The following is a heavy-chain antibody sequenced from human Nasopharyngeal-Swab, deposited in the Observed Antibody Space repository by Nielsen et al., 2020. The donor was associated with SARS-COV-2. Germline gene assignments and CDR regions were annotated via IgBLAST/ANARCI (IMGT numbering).Heavy chain of an antibody. V-gene: IGHV4-39*07. J-gene: IGHJ3*02. CDR1: GGSISSSSYY. D-gene: IGHD2-21*02. CDR2: IYYSGST. CDR3: ARTVVVVTAIHGGDAFDI. Sequence: SETLSLTCTVPGGSISSSSYYWGRIRQPPGKGLEWIGSIYYSGSTYYNPSLKSRVTISVDTSKNQFSLKLSSVTAADTAVYYCARTVVVVTAIHGGDAFDIWGQGTMVTVSS.